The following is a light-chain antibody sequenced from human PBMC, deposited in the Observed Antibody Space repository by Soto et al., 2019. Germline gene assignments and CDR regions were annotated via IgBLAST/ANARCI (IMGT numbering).Light chain of an antibody. CDR3: SSYTSSSPHV. Sequence: QSALTQPASVSGSPGQSITISCTGTSSDVGAYNFVSWYQQHPGKVPKLMIFDVSSRPSGVSVRFSGSTSGNTASLTISGLQAEDEGDYYCSSYTSSSPHVFGSGTKVTVL. J-gene: IGLJ1*01. CDR1: SSDVGAYNF. CDR2: DVS. V-gene: IGLV2-14*03.